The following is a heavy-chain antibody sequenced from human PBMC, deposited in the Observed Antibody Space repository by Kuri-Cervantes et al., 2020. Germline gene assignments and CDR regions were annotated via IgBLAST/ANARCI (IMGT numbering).Heavy chain of an antibody. CDR3: ARGLHYDFWSGYYTPYGMDV. CDR2: IYYSGST. Sequence: SETLSLTCTVSGGSISSSSYYWGWIRQPPGKRLEWIGSIYYSGSTYYNPSLKSRVTISVDTSKNQFSLKLSSVTAADTAVYYCARGLHYDFWSGYYTPYGMDVWGQGTTVTVSS. V-gene: IGHV4-39*07. CDR1: GGSISSSSYY. J-gene: IGHJ6*02. D-gene: IGHD3-3*01.